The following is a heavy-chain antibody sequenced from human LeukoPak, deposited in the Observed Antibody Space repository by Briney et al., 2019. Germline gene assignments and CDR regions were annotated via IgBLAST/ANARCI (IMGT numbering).Heavy chain of an antibody. J-gene: IGHJ4*02. CDR2: INPSGGST. CDR3: ARVRQILRIPDY. D-gene: IGHD2-15*01. Sequence: ASVKVSCKASGYTFTGYYMHWVRQAPGQGLEWMGIINPSGGSTSYAQKFQGRVTMTRDTSTSTVYMELSSLRSEDTAVYYCARVRQILRIPDYWGQGTLVTVSS. CDR1: GYTFTGYY. V-gene: IGHV1-46*01.